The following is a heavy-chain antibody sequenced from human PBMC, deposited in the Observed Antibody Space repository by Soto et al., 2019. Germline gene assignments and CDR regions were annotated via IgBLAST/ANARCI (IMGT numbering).Heavy chain of an antibody. CDR3: ARDNYDFWSGYYSVDYYYYMDV. CDR1: GFTFSSYS. D-gene: IGHD3-3*01. Sequence: GSLRLSCAASGFTFSSYSMNWVRQAPGKGLEWVLSISSSSSYIYYADSVKGRFTISRDNAKNSLYLQMNSLRAEDTAVYYCARDNYDFWSGYYSVDYYYYMDVWGKGTTVTVSS. CDR2: ISSSSSYI. J-gene: IGHJ6*03. V-gene: IGHV3-21*01.